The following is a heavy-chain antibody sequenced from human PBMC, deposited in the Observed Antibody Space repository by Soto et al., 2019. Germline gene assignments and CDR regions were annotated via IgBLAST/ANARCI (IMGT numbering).Heavy chain of an antibody. V-gene: IGHV4-59*01. CDR3: ARFLSRAGTHFDY. J-gene: IGHJ4*02. CDR2: IYYSGST. Sequence: SETLSLTCTVSGGSISSYYWSWIRQPPGKGLEWIGYIYYSGSTNYNPSLKSRVTISVDTSKNQFSLKLSSVTAADTAVYYCARFLSRAGTHFDYWGQGTLVTVSS. D-gene: IGHD6-19*01. CDR1: GGSISSYY.